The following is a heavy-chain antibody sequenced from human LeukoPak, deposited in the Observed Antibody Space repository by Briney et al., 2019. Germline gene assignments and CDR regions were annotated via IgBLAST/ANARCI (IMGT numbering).Heavy chain of an antibody. CDR3: AREFPQRYCSGGSCYSVPARDYWFDP. CDR1: GFTVSSNY. D-gene: IGHD2-15*01. J-gene: IGHJ5*02. V-gene: IGHV3-66*01. CDR2: IYNGGST. Sequence: QPGGSLKLSCAAPGFTVSSNYMKLVRQAPRKGLEWVSVIYNGGSTYYVDSVKCRFTISRDNSKNTLYLQMNSLRAEDTAVYYCAREFPQRYCSGGSCYSVPARDYWFDPWGQGTLVTVSS.